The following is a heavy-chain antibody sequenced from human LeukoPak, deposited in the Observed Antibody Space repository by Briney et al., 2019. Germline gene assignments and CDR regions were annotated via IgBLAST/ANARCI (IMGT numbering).Heavy chain of an antibody. Sequence: ASVKVSCKASGYTFTGYYMHWVRQAPGQGLEWVGWINPNSGGTNYAQKFQGWVTMTRDTSISTAYMELSRLRSDDTAVYYCARALAQSDYGDYDYYFDYWGQGTLVTVSS. V-gene: IGHV1-2*04. CDR3: ARALAQSDYGDYDYYFDY. CDR2: INPNSGGT. D-gene: IGHD4-17*01. J-gene: IGHJ4*02. CDR1: GYTFTGYY.